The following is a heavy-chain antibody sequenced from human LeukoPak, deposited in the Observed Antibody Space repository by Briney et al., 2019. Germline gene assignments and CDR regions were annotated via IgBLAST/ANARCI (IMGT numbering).Heavy chain of an antibody. CDR2: IIPIFGTA. Sequence: SVKVSCKASGGTFSSYAISWVRQAPGQGLEWMGGIIPIFGTANYAQKFQGRVTITADKSTSTAYMELSSLRSDDTAVYYCARDLRYSSSWDNFDYWGQGTLVTVSS. J-gene: IGHJ4*02. V-gene: IGHV1-69*06. D-gene: IGHD6-13*01. CDR1: GGTFSSYA. CDR3: ARDLRYSSSWDNFDY.